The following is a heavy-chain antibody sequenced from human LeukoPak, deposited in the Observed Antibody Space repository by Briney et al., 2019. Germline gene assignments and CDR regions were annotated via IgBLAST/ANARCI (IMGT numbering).Heavy chain of an antibody. J-gene: IGHJ3*01. CDR1: GFTFNSFA. Sequence: GGSLRLSCVASGFTFNSFAMHWVRQAPGKGLEWVAVISYDGSKRYYADSGKGRFTISRDNSKNATYLEMNSMRVEDTAIYYCTRDHYPRIARGGACNFWGQGTMVTVSS. CDR3: TRDHYPRIARGGACNF. CDR2: ISYDGSKR. D-gene: IGHD2/OR15-2a*01. V-gene: IGHV3-30-3*01.